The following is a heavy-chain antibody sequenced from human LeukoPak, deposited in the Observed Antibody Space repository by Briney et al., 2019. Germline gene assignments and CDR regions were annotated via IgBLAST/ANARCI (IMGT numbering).Heavy chain of an antibody. V-gene: IGHV4-34*01. CDR1: GGSFSGYY. CDR3: ARDPDPFSRLSVFDI. CDR2: INHSGST. J-gene: IGHJ3*02. Sequence: SETLSLTCAVYGGSFSGYYWSWIRQPPGKGLEWIGEINHSGSTNYNPSLKSRVTISVDTSKNQFSLKLSSVTAADTAVYYCARDPDPFSRLSVFDIWGQGTMVTVSP. D-gene: IGHD3-16*02.